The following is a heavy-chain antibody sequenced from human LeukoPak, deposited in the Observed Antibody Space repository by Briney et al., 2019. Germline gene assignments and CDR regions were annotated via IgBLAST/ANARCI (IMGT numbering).Heavy chain of an antibody. J-gene: IGHJ5*02. Sequence: ASVKVSCKASGYIFTNYGFSWVRQAPGQGLEWMGWISAHSGSTNYAQRFQGRVIMTTDTTTSTAYMELRSLTSDDTAVYYCARDWDSGSWYRNWFDPWGQGTLVTVSS. D-gene: IGHD6-13*01. CDR2: ISAHSGST. V-gene: IGHV1-18*01. CDR1: GYIFTNYG. CDR3: ARDWDSGSWYRNWFDP.